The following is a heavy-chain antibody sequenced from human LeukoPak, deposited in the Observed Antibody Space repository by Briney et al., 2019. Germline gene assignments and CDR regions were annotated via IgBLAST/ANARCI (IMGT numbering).Heavy chain of an antibody. Sequence: LGGSLRLSCAASGFTLSNYWMSWVRQAPGKGLEWVANMNRDGSEKYYVDSMKGRFTISRDNAKNSVYLQMNSLRAEDTAVYYCARVQITMVRGVIILTGGFDYWGQGTLVTVSS. D-gene: IGHD3-10*01. CDR2: MNRDGSEK. J-gene: IGHJ4*02. CDR3: ARVQITMVRGVIILTGGFDY. CDR1: GFTLSNYW. V-gene: IGHV3-7*01.